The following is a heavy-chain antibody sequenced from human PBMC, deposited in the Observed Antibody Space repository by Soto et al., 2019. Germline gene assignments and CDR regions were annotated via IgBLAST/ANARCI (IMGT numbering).Heavy chain of an antibody. V-gene: IGHV3-21*01. D-gene: IGHD1-1*01. CDR3: ARDGVEGAPDY. J-gene: IGHJ4*02. Sequence: GGSLRLSCAASGFTFSCYSMNWVRQAPGKGLEWVSSISSSSSYIYYADSVKGRFTISRDNAKNSLYLQMNSLRAEDTAVYYCARDGVEGAPDYWGQGTLVTVSS. CDR2: ISSSSSYI. CDR1: GFTFSCYS.